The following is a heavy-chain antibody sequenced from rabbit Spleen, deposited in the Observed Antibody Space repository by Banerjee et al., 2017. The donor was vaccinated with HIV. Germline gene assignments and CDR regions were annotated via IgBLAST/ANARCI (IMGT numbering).Heavy chain of an antibody. V-gene: IGHV1S40*01. CDR3: ARDLVGVIGWNFYL. Sequence: QSLEESGGGLVQPERSLTLTCTASGISFGFSDYLCWVRQAPGKGLEWIACINAATGKPVYATWAKGRFTISRTSSTTVTLRMTSLTAADTATYFCARDLVGVIGWNFYLWGPGTLVTVS. D-gene: IGHD1-1*01. J-gene: IGHJ4*01. CDR1: GISFGFSDY. CDR2: INAATGKP.